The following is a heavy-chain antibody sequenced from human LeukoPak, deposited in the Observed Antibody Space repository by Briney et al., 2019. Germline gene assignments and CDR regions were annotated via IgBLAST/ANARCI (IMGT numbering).Heavy chain of an antibody. CDR2: IYYSGST. CDR1: GGSISSGDYY. V-gene: IGHV4-30-4*01. CDR3: ARVDTAMAFFDY. J-gene: IGHJ4*02. D-gene: IGHD5-18*01. Sequence: SQTLSLTCTVSGGSISSGDYYWSWIRQPPGKGLEWIGYIYYSGSTYYNPSLKSRVTISVDTSKNRFSLKLSSVTAADTAVYYCARVDTAMAFFDYWGQGTLVTVSS.